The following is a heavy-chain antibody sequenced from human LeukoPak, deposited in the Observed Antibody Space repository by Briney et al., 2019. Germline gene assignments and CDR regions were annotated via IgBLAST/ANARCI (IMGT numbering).Heavy chain of an antibody. CDR1: GFTFSSYG. J-gene: IGHJ4*02. D-gene: IGHD1-1*01. V-gene: IGHV3-23*01. Sequence: GGSLRLSCAASGFTFSSYGMSWVRQAPGKGLEWVSAISGSGGSTYYADSVKGRFTISRDNSKNTLYLQMNSLRAEDTAVYYCAREGGLRYGIDYWGQGTLVTVSS. CDR2: ISGSGGST. CDR3: AREGGLRYGIDY.